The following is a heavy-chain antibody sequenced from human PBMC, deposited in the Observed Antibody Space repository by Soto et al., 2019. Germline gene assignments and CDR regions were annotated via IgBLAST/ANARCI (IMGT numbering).Heavy chain of an antibody. D-gene: IGHD3-22*01. CDR3: AKHMDDSGYFYVEGADH. V-gene: IGHV3-30*18. CDR2: ISYTGANT. J-gene: IGHJ4*02. Sequence: SGGFLRLSCVASGFTFGRYAMHWVRQPPGRGLEWVAVISYTGANTYYVGSVRGRFTISRDNSKNTLYLQMNSLRAEDTAMYYCAKHMDDSGYFYVEGADHWGQGTLVTVSS. CDR1: GFTFGRYA.